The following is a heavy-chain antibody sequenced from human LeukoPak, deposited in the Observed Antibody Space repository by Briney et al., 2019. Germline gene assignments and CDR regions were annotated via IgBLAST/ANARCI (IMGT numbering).Heavy chain of an antibody. CDR1: GFTFRSYA. D-gene: IGHD1-26*01. Sequence: GGSLRLSCAASGFTFRSYAMSWVRQAPGKGLEGVSAISGSGDNTYYADSVKRRFTISRDNSKNTLYLYMNSLRAEDTAVYYCAKVGGGSYYYYYGMDVWGQGTTVTVSS. J-gene: IGHJ6*02. CDR3: AKVGGGSYYYYYGMDV. V-gene: IGHV3-23*01. CDR2: ISGSGDNT.